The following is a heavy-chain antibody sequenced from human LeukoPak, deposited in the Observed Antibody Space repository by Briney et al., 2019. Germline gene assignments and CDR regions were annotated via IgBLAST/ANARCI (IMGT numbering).Heavy chain of an antibody. CDR1: GFTFSSYA. CDR2: ISGSGGST. Sequence: PGGSLRLSCAASGFTFSSYAMSWVRQAPGKGLEWVSAISGSGGSTYYADSVKGRFTISRDNSKNTLYLQMNSLRAQDTAVYYCARDPSPYCSGGSCTGDYFDYWGQGTLVTVSS. J-gene: IGHJ4*02. V-gene: IGHV3-23*01. CDR3: ARDPSPYCSGGSCTGDYFDY. D-gene: IGHD2-15*01.